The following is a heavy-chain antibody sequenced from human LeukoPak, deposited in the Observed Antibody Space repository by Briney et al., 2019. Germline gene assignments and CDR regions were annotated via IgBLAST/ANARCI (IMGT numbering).Heavy chain of an antibody. CDR2: IYYSGST. J-gene: IGHJ4*02. CDR3: AREVGSGGSNYFDY. V-gene: IGHV4-59*01. Sequence: SEILSLTCTVSGGSISSYYWSWIRQPPGKGLEWIGYIYYSGSTNYNPSLKSRVTISVDTSKNQFSLKLSSVTAADTAVYYCAREVGSGGSNYFDYWGQGTLVTVSS. D-gene: IGHD2-15*01. CDR1: GGSISSYY.